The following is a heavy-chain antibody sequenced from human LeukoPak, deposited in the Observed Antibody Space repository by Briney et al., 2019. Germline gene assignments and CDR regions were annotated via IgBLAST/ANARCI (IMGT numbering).Heavy chain of an antibody. CDR3: ATVTVYGV. Sequence: PGGSLRLSCAASGFTFSNYEMNWVRQAPGKGLEWISYISSSGSLIYYSDSVKGRFTISRDNAKNSLYLHMNSLRAEDTAVYYCATVTVYGVWGQGTLVTVPS. CDR2: ISSSGSLI. V-gene: IGHV3-48*03. D-gene: IGHD2-8*01. CDR1: GFTFSNYE. J-gene: IGHJ4*02.